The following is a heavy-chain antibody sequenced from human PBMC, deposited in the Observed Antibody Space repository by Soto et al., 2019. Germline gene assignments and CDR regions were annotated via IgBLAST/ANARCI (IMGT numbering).Heavy chain of an antibody. D-gene: IGHD3-22*01. V-gene: IGHV4-31*03. Sequence: QVQLQESGPGLVKPSQTLSLTCTVSGASIGSGGYSWSWIRQHPGKGLEWIGSIYYTGSTDYNPSLKSRATISVDTSQNQISLRLTSVTAADTALYYCAINYDTRGRLPVHWGQGTLVTVSS. CDR3: AINYDTRGRLPVH. J-gene: IGHJ4*02. CDR1: GASIGSGGYS. CDR2: IYYTGST.